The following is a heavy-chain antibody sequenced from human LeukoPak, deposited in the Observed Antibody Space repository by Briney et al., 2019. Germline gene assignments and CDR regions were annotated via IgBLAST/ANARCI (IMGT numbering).Heavy chain of an antibody. D-gene: IGHD6-19*01. V-gene: IGHV4-39*01. CDR1: GGSISSSSYY. Sequence: PSETLSLTCAVSGGSISSSSYYWGWIRQPPGKGLEWIGSIYYSGSTYYNPSLKSRVTTSVDTSKNQFSLKLSSVTAADTAVYYCARRYSSGFDYWGQGTLVTVSS. CDR2: IYYSGST. CDR3: ARRYSSGFDY. J-gene: IGHJ4*02.